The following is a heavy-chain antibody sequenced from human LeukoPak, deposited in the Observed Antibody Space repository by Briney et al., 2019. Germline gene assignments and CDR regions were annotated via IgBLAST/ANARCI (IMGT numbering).Heavy chain of an antibody. CDR2: INQDGSTK. V-gene: IGHV3-7*05. CDR1: GFTFSTYG. Sequence: GGSLRLSCAASGFTFSTYGMNWVRQAPGKGLGWVANINQDGSTKYYVDSVKGRFTISRDNATNSLSLQIHSLRGEDTAVYYCARGSNWSFEYWGQGTLVIVPS. D-gene: IGHD1-20*01. CDR3: ARGSNWSFEY. J-gene: IGHJ4*02.